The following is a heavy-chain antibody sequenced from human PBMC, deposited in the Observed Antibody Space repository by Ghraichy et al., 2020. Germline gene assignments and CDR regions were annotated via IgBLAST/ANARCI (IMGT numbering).Heavy chain of an antibody. CDR2: IYHSGST. D-gene: IGHD4-23*01. Sequence: SETLSLTCTVSGYSISSGYYWGWIRQPPGQGLEWIGSIYHSGSTYYNPSLKSRVTISVDTSKNQFSLKLSSVTAADTAVYYCARGLGDYGGTDFDYWGQGTLVTVSS. J-gene: IGHJ4*02. CDR3: ARGLGDYGGTDFDY. V-gene: IGHV4-38-2*02. CDR1: GYSISSGYY.